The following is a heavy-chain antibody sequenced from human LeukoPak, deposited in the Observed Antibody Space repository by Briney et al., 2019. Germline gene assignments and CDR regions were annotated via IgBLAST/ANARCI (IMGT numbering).Heavy chain of an antibody. Sequence: QPGGSLRLSCAASGFTFSSYAMSWVRQAPGKGLEWVSVINAGGSSTYYADSVKGRFTISRDNSKNTLNLQMNSLRAEDTAIYYCAKDYRTGGPWYPFDYWGQGTLVTVSS. J-gene: IGHJ4*02. CDR3: AKDYRTGGPWYPFDY. D-gene: IGHD2-8*02. CDR1: GFTFSSYA. CDR2: INAGGSST. V-gene: IGHV3-23*01.